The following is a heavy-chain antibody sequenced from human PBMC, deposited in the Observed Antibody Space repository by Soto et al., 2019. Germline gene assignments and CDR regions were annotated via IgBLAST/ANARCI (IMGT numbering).Heavy chain of an antibody. CDR1: GFTFSSYS. V-gene: IGHV3-21*01. CDR3: ARAVAGHDAFDI. D-gene: IGHD6-19*01. CDR2: ISNSSSYI. J-gene: IGHJ3*02. Sequence: GGSLRLSCAASGFTFSSYSMNWVRQAPGKGLEWVSSISNSSSYIYYADSVKGRFTISRDNAKNSLYLQMNSLRAEDTAVYYCARAVAGHDAFDIWGQGTMVTVSS.